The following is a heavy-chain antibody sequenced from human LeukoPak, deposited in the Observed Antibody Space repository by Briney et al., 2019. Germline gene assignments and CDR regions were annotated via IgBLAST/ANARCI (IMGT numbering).Heavy chain of an antibody. CDR1: GGSFSGYY. CDR2: INHSGST. Sequence: SETLSLTCAVYGGSFSGYYWSWIRQPPGKGPEWIGEINHSGSTNYNPSLKSRVTISVDTSKNQFSLKLSSVTAADTAVYYCARGRGPLLWFGEGYHWFDPWGQGTLVTVSS. J-gene: IGHJ5*02. D-gene: IGHD3-10*01. V-gene: IGHV4-34*01. CDR3: ARGRGPLLWFGEGYHWFDP.